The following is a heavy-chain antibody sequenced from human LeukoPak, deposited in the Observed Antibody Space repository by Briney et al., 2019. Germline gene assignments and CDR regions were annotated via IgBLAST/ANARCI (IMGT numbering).Heavy chain of an antibody. D-gene: IGHD2-2*02. Sequence: SETLSLTCTVSGGSISSSSYYWGWIRQPPGKGLEWNESIYYSGSTYYNPSLKSRVTISVDTSKNQSSLKLSSVTAADTAVYYCARRCSSTSCYTGTDYWGQGTLVTVSS. CDR3: ARRCSSTSCYTGTDY. CDR2: IYYSGST. CDR1: GGSISSSSYY. V-gene: IGHV4-39*01. J-gene: IGHJ4*02.